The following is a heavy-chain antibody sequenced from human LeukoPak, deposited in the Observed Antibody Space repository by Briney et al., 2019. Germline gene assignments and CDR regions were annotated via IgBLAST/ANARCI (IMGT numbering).Heavy chain of an antibody. V-gene: IGHV3-74*03. CDR1: GFTFRSYW. D-gene: IGHD3-10*01. CDR2: INGDGNIT. CDR3: LRDFPSGY. J-gene: IGHJ4*02. Sequence: RGSLRLSCGAPGFTFRSYWVRWVRQAPRKGLGWDSDINGDGNITTYADSVKGRFTISRDNAESTVYLQMSSLRDEDTAVYFCLRDFPSGYWGQGTLVTVSS.